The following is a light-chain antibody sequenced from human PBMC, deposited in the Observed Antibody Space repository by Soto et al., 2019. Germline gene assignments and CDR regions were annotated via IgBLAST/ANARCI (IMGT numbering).Light chain of an antibody. Sequence: EIVLTQSPGTLSLSPGERATLSCRASQSVSISYLAWYQQKPGQAPRLLIYDASSRATGIPDRFSGSGSGTAFTLTISRLEPEDFAGYYCQQYGSSSYTFGQGTKLEIK. CDR3: QQYGSSSYT. V-gene: IGKV3-20*01. CDR1: QSVSISY. J-gene: IGKJ2*01. CDR2: DAS.